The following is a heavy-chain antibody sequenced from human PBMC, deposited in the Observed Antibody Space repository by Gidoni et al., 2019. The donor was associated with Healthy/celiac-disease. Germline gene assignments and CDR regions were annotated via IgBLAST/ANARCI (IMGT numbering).Heavy chain of an antibody. D-gene: IGHD6-13*01. CDR3: ARVDGIAGFLDV. CDR1: GFTFSSYA. V-gene: IGHV3-30-3*01. Sequence: QVQLVESGGGVVQPGRSLRLSCAASGFTFSSYAMHWVRQAPGKGLEWVAVISYDGSNKYYADSVKGRFTISRDNSKNTLYLQMNSLRAEDTAVYYCARVDGIAGFLDVWGKGTTVTVSS. CDR2: ISYDGSNK. J-gene: IGHJ6*04.